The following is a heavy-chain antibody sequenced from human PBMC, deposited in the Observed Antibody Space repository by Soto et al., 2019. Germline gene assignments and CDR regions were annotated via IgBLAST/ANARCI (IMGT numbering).Heavy chain of an antibody. CDR2: ISYDGSNK. J-gene: IGHJ4*02. CDR1: GFTFISYA. D-gene: IGHD2-21*02. Sequence: GSLRLSCAASGFTFISYAMHWVLQAPGKGLEWVAVISYDGSNKYYADSVKGRFTISRDNSKNTLYLHMNSLRAEDTAVYYCARAYCGGDCYFDYWGQGTLVTVSS. CDR3: ARAYCGGDCYFDY. V-gene: IGHV3-30-3*01.